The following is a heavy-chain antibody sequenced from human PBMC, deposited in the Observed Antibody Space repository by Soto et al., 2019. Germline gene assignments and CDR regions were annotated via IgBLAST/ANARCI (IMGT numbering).Heavy chain of an antibody. J-gene: IGHJ6*02. Sequence: ASVKVSCKTSGYTFTNHGINWVRQAPGQGLEWMGWINPYNANTNYAQKLQGRVTMTTDTSTSTAYMDPRSLTSDDTAVYYCARDQYDFRSGSYYYAMEVWGQGTKVTVSS. D-gene: IGHD3-3*01. V-gene: IGHV1-18*04. CDR2: INPYNANT. CDR3: ARDQYDFRSGSYYYAMEV. CDR1: GYTFTNHG.